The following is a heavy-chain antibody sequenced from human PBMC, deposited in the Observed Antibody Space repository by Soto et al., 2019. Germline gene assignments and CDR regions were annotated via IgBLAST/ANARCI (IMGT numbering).Heavy chain of an antibody. J-gene: IGHJ4*02. CDR3: ARVQSRRSWYYYDSSGYYYFDY. V-gene: IGHV1-69*13. CDR1: GGTFSSYA. D-gene: IGHD3-22*01. CDR2: IIPIFGTA. Sequence: SVKVSCKASGGTFSSYAISWVRQAPGQGLEWMGGIIPIFGTANYAQKFQGRVTITADESASTAYMELSSLRSEDTAVYYCARVQSRRSWYYYDSSGYYYFDYWGQGTLVTVSS.